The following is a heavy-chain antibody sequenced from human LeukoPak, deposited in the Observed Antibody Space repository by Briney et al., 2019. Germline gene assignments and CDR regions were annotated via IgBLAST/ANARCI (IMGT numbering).Heavy chain of an antibody. CDR1: GGTFSNYA. Sequence: SVKVSCKASGGTFSNYAISWVRQAPGQGLEWMGGIIPIFGTANYAQKFQGRVTITTDESTSTAYMELSSLRSEDTAVYYCARGGAEYYYYMDVWGKGTTVTVSS. J-gene: IGHJ6*03. CDR3: ARGGAEYYYYMDV. CDR2: IIPIFGTA. V-gene: IGHV1-69*05. D-gene: IGHD1-26*01.